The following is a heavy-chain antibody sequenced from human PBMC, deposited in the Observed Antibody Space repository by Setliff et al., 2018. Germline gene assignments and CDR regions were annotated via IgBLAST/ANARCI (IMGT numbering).Heavy chain of an antibody. CDR1: GFTFSSYA. Sequence: GGSLRLSCAASGFTFSSYAMSWVRQAPGKGLEWVSTISGSGGNTYYADSVKGRFTISRDNAKNSLYLQMNSLRAEDTAVYYCARDGGEYWGQGTLVTVSS. D-gene: IGHD3-16*01. CDR2: ISGSGGNT. J-gene: IGHJ4*02. V-gene: IGHV3-23*01. CDR3: ARDGGEY.